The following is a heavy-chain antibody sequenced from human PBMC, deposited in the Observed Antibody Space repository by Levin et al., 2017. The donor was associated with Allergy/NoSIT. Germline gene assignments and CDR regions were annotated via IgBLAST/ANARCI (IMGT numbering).Heavy chain of an antibody. D-gene: IGHD6-19*01. J-gene: IGHJ5*01. Sequence: SQTLSLTCTVSGDSISSYHWNWLRQPPGKELEWIGCLYYSGSTKYNPSLKSRVTISVDATKNQFSLKLSSVTAADTAVYYCARDQGSSGWYGCIDSWGQGTLVTVSS. V-gene: IGHV4-59*01. CDR3: ARDQGSSGWYGCIDS. CDR2: LYYSGST. CDR1: GDSISSYH.